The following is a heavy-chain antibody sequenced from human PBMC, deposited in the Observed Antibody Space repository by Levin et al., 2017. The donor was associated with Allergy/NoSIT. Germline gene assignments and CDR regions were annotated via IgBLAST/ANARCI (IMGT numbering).Heavy chain of an antibody. Sequence: PGGSLRLSCAASGFTFSTYGMIWVRQAPGKGLEWVSYISARRTTMYYADSVKGRFTISRDDAKNTLYLQMSSLRAEDTAVYYCARDEESYGGAFDIWGQGTMVTVSS. CDR2: ISARRTTM. J-gene: IGHJ3*02. D-gene: IGHD3-16*01. CDR3: ARDEESYGGAFDI. V-gene: IGHV3-48*01. CDR1: GFTFSTYG.